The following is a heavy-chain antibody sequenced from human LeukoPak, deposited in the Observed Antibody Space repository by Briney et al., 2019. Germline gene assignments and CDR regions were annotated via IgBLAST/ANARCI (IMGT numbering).Heavy chain of an antibody. J-gene: IGHJ4*02. V-gene: IGHV3-23*01. CDR1: GITLSNYC. Sequence: WGSLTLSCAVSGITLSNYCMSWVRQAPGKGLEWVACISDSGGRTNYADSVKGRFTTTRDNPKNTLDLQMNSLRAEDTAGYFCAKRGVVIRVILVGFHKEAYYFDSWGQGALVTVSS. D-gene: IGHD3-10*01. CDR3: AKRGVVIRVILVGFHKEAYYFDS. CDR2: ISDSGGRT.